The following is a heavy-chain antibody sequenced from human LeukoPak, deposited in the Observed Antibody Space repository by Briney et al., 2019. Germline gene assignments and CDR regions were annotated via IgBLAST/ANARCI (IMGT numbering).Heavy chain of an antibody. Sequence: GGSLRLSCAASGFTFSIYAMSCVRQARGKGLEWVANIKQDGSEKNYVDSVKGRFPISRDNAKSSLSVQMNSLRAEDTAVYYCARVRSWNYGDCFDYWGQGTLVTVSS. V-gene: IGHV3-7*01. CDR2: IKQDGSEK. CDR3: ARVRSWNYGDCFDY. J-gene: IGHJ4*02. D-gene: IGHD1-7*01. CDR1: GFTFSIYA.